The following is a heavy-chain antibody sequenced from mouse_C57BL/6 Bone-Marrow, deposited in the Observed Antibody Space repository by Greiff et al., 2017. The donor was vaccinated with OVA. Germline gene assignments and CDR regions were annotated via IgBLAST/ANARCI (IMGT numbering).Heavy chain of an antibody. CDR3: ARWNYSNYEFAY. D-gene: IGHD2-5*01. J-gene: IGHJ3*01. CDR2: INPSTGGT. Sequence: EVKVVESGPELVKPGASVKISCKASGYSFTGYYMNWVKQSPEKSLEWIGEINPSTGGTTYNQKFKAKATLTVDKSSSTAYMQLKSLTSEDSAVYYCARWNYSNYEFAYWGQGTLVTVSA. V-gene: IGHV1-42*01. CDR1: GYSFTGYY.